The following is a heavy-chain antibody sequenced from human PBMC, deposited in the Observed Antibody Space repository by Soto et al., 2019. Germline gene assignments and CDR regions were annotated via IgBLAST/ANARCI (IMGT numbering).Heavy chain of an antibody. CDR1: GTIFSSYT. J-gene: IGHJ6*02. V-gene: IGHV1-69*08. CDR2: IIPNLGET. CDR3: ARGLGGRMDD. D-gene: IGHD3-16*01. Sequence: QVQLVQSGAEVKKPGSSVRVSCKASGTIFSSYTISWVRQAPGQGLEWMGRIIPNLGETNSAQKFQDRVTLTADKSTNTAYMELNSLRLEDTAVYYCARGLGGRMDDWGQGTTVTVSS.